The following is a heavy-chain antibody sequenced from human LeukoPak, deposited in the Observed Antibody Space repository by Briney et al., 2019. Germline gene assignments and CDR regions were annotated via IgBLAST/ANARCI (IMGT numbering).Heavy chain of an antibody. Sequence: ASVKVSCKASGYTFTGYYMHWVRQAPGQGLEWRGWINPNSGGTNYAQKCQGRATMTRDTSISTAYMELSRLRSDDTAAYYCARWEPLESSDYWGQGTLVTVSS. CDR3: ARWEPLESSDY. CDR1: GYTFTGYY. J-gene: IGHJ4*02. D-gene: IGHD1-14*01. CDR2: INPNSGGT. V-gene: IGHV1-2*02.